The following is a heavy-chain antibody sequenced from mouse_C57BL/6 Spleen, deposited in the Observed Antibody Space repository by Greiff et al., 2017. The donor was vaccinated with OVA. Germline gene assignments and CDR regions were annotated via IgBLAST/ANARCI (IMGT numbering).Heavy chain of an antibody. D-gene: IGHD1-1*01. Sequence: QVQLQQSGPELVKPGASVKISCKASGYAFSSSWMNWVKQRPGKGLEWIGRIYPGDGDTNYNGKFKGKATLTADKSSSTAYMQLSSLTSEDSAVYFCARRGTTVVATEVRFYDVWGTGTTVTVSS. V-gene: IGHV1-82*01. J-gene: IGHJ1*03. CDR3: ARRGTTVVATEVRFYDV. CDR1: GYAFSSSW. CDR2: IYPGDGDT.